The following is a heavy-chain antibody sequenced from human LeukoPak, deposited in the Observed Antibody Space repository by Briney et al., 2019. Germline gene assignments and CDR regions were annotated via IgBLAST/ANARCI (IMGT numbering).Heavy chain of an antibody. CDR3: ATSRFYLES. Sequence: PGGSLRLSCAASGLTFSSYWMSWVRQAPEKGLEWVAKIRPDGSEIYHVDSVQGRFTISRDNAQNSLYLQMNSLRAEDTAVYCATSRFYLESWGQGTLVTVSS. J-gene: IGHJ4*02. V-gene: IGHV3-7*01. CDR1: GLTFSSYW. CDR2: IRPDGSEI.